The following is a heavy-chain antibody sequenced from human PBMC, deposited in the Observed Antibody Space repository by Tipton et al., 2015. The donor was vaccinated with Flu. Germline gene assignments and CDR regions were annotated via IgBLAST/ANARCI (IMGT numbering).Heavy chain of an antibody. CDR3: AREGGSYLGSGY. Sequence: SLRLSCAASGFTFSSYDMHWVRQATGKGLEWVSAIGTAGDTYYPDSMKGRFTISRDNSKNTLYLQMNSLRAEDTAVYYCAREGGSYLGSGYWGQGTLVTVSS. CDR2: IGTAGDT. J-gene: IGHJ4*02. D-gene: IGHD1-26*01. V-gene: IGHV3-13*01. CDR1: GFTFSSYD.